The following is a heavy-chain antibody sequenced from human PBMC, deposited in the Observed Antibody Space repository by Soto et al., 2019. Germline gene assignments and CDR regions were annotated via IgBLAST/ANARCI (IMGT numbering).Heavy chain of an antibody. CDR2: ISAYNGDT. V-gene: IGHV1-18*01. CDR1: GFTFITYG. J-gene: IGHJ4*02. CDR3: ARKAMGAPVDQ. Sequence: QVQLVQSGAEVKKPWASVKVSCNASGFTFITYGFPWVRQAPGQGLEWMGWISAYNGDTHYAQKVQGRVTMTTDTSTSTAYMELRSLTSDDAAVYYCARKAMGAPVDQWGQGTLVIVSS. D-gene: IGHD5-18*01.